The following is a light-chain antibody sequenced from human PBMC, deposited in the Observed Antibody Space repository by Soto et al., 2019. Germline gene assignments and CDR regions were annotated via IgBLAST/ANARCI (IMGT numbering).Light chain of an antibody. J-gene: IGKJ1*01. V-gene: IGKV1-5*01. CDR2: GAS. Sequence: DIQMTQSPSTLSASVGDRVTITCRASQGISTWLAWYQQRPGEAPKVLIYGASSRATGIPDRFSGSGSGTDFTLTISRLEPEDFAVYYCQQYGSSPRTFGQGTKVEIK. CDR1: QGISTW. CDR3: QQYGSSPRT.